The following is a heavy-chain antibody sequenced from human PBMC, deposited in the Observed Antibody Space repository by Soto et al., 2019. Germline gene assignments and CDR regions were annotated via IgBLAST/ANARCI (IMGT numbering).Heavy chain of an antibody. CDR2: INSDGSST. CDR1: RFTFSSYW. D-gene: IGHD6-6*01. Sequence: PGGSLRLSCAASRFTFSSYWMHWVHQAPGKGLVWVSRINSDGSSTSYADSVKGRFTISRDSAKNTLYLQMNSLGAEDTAVYYCARSLGSSRAFDYWGQGTLVTVSS. V-gene: IGHV3-74*01. J-gene: IGHJ4*02. CDR3: ARSLGSSRAFDY.